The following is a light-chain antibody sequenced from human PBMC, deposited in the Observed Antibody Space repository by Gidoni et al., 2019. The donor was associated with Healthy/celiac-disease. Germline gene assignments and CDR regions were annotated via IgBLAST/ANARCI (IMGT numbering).Light chain of an antibody. Sequence: QSALTQPASESGSPVQSITISCTGTSSDVGSYNLVSWYQQHPGKAPKLMIYEGSKRPSGVSNRFSGSKSGNTASLTISGLQAEDEADYYCCSYAGSSTWVFGGGTKLTVL. CDR2: EGS. CDR1: SSDVGSYNL. V-gene: IGLV2-23*01. J-gene: IGLJ3*02. CDR3: CSYAGSSTWV.